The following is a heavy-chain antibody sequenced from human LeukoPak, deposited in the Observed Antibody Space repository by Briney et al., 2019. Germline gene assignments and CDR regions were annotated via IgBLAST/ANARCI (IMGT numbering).Heavy chain of an antibody. J-gene: IGHJ4*02. CDR2: INSDGSST. Sequence: GGSLRLSCAASGNYWMHWVRQAPGKGLVWVSHINSDGSSTTYADSVKGRFSISRDNAKNTLYLQMNSLRVEDTAVYYCARGRPHGNDYWGQGTLVTVSS. CDR3: ARGRPHGNDY. D-gene: IGHD4-23*01. V-gene: IGHV3-74*01. CDR1: GNYW.